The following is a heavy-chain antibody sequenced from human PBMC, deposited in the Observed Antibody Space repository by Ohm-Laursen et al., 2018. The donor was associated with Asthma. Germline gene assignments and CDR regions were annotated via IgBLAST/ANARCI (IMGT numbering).Heavy chain of an antibody. J-gene: IGHJ6*02. CDR2: IYYSGST. CDR3: AREVIKEVVAATPHIYYYYYGMDV. V-gene: IGHV4-59*01. D-gene: IGHD2-15*01. CDR1: GGSFSGYY. Sequence: SDTLSLTCAVYGGSFSGYYWSWIRQPPGKGLEWIGYIYYSGSTNYNPSLKSRVTISVDTSKNQFSLKLSSVIAADTAVYYCAREVIKEVVAATPHIYYYYYGMDVWGQGTTVTVSS.